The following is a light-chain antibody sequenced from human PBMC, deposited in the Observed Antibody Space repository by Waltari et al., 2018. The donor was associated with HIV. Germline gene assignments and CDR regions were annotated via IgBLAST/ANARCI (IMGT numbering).Light chain of an antibody. CDR3: QQYYRTPLT. Sequence: DIVMTQSPDSLTVSLRDRAPLYCKSSHNLLSKSNNKNYVAWYQQKAAQPPKLLIYWPSTRKSGVPARFSGGGSRTDFTLTSSSLQAEDVATYYCQQYYRTPLTFGGGTKVEIK. CDR2: WPS. V-gene: IGKV4-1*01. J-gene: IGKJ4*01. CDR1: HNLLSKSNNKNY.